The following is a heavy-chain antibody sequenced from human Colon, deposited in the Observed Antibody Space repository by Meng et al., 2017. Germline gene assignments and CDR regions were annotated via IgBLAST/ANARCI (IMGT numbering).Heavy chain of an antibody. CDR3: ARDLDS. CDR2: IVPMFGTP. Sequence: QVQLGQPGAAGKRPWSSVRVSCKASGGIFSSYAFSWVRQAPGQGLEWLGGIVPMFGTPSYAQKFQGRVTIAADESTTTSFMELSSLRFEDTATYHCARDLDSWGQGTLVTVSS. J-gene: IGHJ4*02. CDR1: GGIFSSYA. V-gene: IGHV1-69*01.